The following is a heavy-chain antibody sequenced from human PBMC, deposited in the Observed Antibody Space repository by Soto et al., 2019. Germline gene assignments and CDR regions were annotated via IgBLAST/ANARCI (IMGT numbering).Heavy chain of an antibody. Sequence: SGPTLVNPTQTLTLTCTFSGFSLSTSGVGVGWIRQPPGKALEWLALIYWDDDKRYSPSLKSRLTITKDTSKNQVVLTMTNMDPVDTATYYCARKGCTNGVCQPFIRTSYFDYWGQEPWSPSPQ. CDR1: GFSLSTSGVG. J-gene: IGHJ4*01. D-gene: IGHD2-8*01. CDR3: ARKGCTNGVCQPFIRTSYFDY. CDR2: IYWDDDK. V-gene: IGHV2-5*02.